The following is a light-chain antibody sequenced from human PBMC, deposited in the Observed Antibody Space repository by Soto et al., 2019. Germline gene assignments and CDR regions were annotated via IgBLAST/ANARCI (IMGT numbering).Light chain of an antibody. V-gene: IGKV1-33*01. CDR1: QSISTY. J-gene: IGKJ4*01. Sequence: DIQMTQSPSSLSASVGDRVTITCRASQSISTYLSWIHQKPGEAPKLLIFDAFNLETRVPSRFSGSGSGTDFTLTISSLQPEDIATYYCQQYDNLPVTFGGGTKVDIK. CDR2: DAF. CDR3: QQYDNLPVT.